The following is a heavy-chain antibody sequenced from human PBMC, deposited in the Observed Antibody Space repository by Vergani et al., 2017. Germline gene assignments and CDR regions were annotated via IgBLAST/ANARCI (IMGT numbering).Heavy chain of an antibody. D-gene: IGHD1-26*01. CDR3: AKLPLIVGAYDAFDI. Sequence: QVQLVESGGGVVQPGRSLILSCASSRFTFTTSSMHWVRQAPRNALVWVSVISYDGSNKYYADSVKGRFTISRDNSKNTLYLQMNSLRAEDTAVYYCAKLPLIVGAYDAFDIWGQGTMVTVSS. CDR1: RFTFTTSS. V-gene: IGHV3-30*18. CDR2: ISYDGSNK. J-gene: IGHJ3*02.